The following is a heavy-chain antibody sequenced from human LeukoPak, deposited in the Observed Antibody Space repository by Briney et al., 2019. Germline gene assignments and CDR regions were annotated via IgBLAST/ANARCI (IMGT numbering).Heavy chain of an antibody. J-gene: IGHJ4*02. CDR2: INHSGST. Sequence: SETLSLTCAVYGGSFSGYYWSWIRQPPGKGLEGIGEINHSGSTNYNPSLKSRVTISVATSKNQFSLKLSSVTAADTAVYYCARGRDGVGYWGQGTLVTVSS. CDR3: ARGRDGVGY. CDR1: GGSFSGYY. V-gene: IGHV4-34*01. D-gene: IGHD5-24*01.